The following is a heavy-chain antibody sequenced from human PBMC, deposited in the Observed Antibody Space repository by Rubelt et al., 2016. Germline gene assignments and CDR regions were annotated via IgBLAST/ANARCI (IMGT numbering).Heavy chain of an antibody. D-gene: IGHD2-15*01. CDR2: IQFDGAAT. V-gene: IGHV3-33*08. CDR1: GFTFSSYA. Sequence: VQLLESGGGLAQPGGSLRLSCAASGFTFSSYAMHWVRQAPGKGLEWLTVIQFDGAATYYADSVKSRFAISRDNSKNTLFLQVNRLRPEDTAVYYCARASCAGGNCFPDDYWGQGTLVTISS. CDR3: ARASCAGGNCFPDDY. J-gene: IGHJ4*02.